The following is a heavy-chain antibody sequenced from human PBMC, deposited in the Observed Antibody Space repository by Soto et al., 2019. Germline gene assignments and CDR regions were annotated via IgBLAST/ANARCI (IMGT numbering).Heavy chain of an antibody. CDR3: ARDLGGRYDFWSGYYYPEVDY. CDR2: ISAYNGNT. V-gene: IGHV1-18*01. J-gene: IGHJ4*02. D-gene: IGHD3-3*01. CDR1: GYTFTSYG. Sequence: QVQLVQSGAEVKKPGASVKVSCKASGYTFTSYGISWVRQAPGQGLEWMGWISAYNGNTNYTQKLQGRVTMTTDTSTSTGYMELRSLRSDDTAVYDCARDLGGRYDFWSGYYYPEVDYWGQGTLVTVSS.